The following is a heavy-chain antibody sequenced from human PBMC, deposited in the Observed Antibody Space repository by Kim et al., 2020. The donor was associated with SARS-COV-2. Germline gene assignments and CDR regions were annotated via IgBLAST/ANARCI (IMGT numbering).Heavy chain of an antibody. D-gene: IGHD1-1*01. CDR3: ARIRGTRTSCLASFDS. V-gene: IGHV2-70*11. CDR2: IDWDGDK. J-gene: IGHJ4*02. Sequence: SGPTLVNPTQTLTLTCTFSGFSLTTSGMCVSWIRQPPGKALEWLARIDWDGDKHYTTSLKTRLSISKDTSKKQVVLTLTDMDPMDTATYFCARIRGTRTSCLASFDSWGQGTLVTVSS. CDR1: GFSLTTSGMC.